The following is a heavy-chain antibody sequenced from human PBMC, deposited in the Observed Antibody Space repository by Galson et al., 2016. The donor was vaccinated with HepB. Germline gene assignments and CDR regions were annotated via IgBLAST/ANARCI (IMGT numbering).Heavy chain of an antibody. Sequence: QSGAEVKKPGESLRISCKVSGYNFTTYWISWVRQMPGKGLEWMGRIDPSDSYTNYSPSFRGHVTISGDKSISTAYLQWSILKASDTAMYYCARHPPTMGYFYFDFWGQGTLVTVSS. V-gene: IGHV5-10-1*01. D-gene: IGHD3-10*01. CDR3: ARHPPTMGYFYFDF. CDR2: IDPSDSYT. J-gene: IGHJ4*02. CDR1: GYNFTTYW.